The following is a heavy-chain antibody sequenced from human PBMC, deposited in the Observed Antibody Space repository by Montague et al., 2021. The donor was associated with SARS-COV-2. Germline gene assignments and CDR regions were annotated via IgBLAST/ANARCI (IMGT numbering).Heavy chain of an antibody. CDR1: GGSLSGYY. CDR2: INHSVNT. V-gene: IGHV4-34*01. Sequence: SETLSLTCAVYGGSLSGYYWSRIRQPPEKGLEWIGEINHSVNTKYNPSLKSPVTISIDTSKNQFSLKMTSVTAADTATYYCASGIYPSGSYYNRYYYGLNIWGPGTTVIVSS. CDR3: ASGIYPSGSYYNRYYYGLNI. J-gene: IGHJ6*02. D-gene: IGHD3-10*01.